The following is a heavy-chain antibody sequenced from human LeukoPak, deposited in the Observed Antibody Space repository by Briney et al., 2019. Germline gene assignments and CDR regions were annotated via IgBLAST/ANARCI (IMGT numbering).Heavy chain of an antibody. CDR3: ARGGRGAAMNV. CDR2: INHSGST. CDR1: GGSFSGYY. Sequence: KTSETLSLTCAVYGGSFSGYYWSWLRQPPGRGLEWIGEINHSGSTNYNPSLKSRVTISVDTSKNQFSLKLSSVTAADTAVYYCARGGRGAAMNVWGQGTLVTVSS. V-gene: IGHV4-34*01. J-gene: IGHJ4*02. D-gene: IGHD2-2*01.